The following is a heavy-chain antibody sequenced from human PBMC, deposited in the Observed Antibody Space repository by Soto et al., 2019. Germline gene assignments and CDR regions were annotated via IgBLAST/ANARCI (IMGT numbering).Heavy chain of an antibody. CDR3: AREYYDILTGYPQRYYYYGMDV. V-gene: IGHV3-30-3*01. J-gene: IGHJ6*02. Sequence: GGSLRLSCAASGFTFSSYAMHWVRQAPGKGLEWVAVISYDGSNKYYADSVKGRFTISRDNSKNTLYLQMNSLRAEDTAVYYCAREYYDILTGYPQRYYYYGMDVWGQGTTVTVSS. D-gene: IGHD3-9*01. CDR1: GFTFSSYA. CDR2: ISYDGSNK.